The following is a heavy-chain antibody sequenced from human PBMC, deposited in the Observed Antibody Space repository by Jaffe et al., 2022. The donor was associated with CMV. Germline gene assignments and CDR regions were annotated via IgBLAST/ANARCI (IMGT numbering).Heavy chain of an antibody. D-gene: IGHD5-18*01. Sequence: EVQLVQSGAEVKKTGESLRISCEGSGYSFNNYWITWVRQMPGKGLEWMGRINPTDSYINYSPSFQGHVTISADKSIRTAYLHWSSLKASDTAIYYCAREVVDTTHYYYHYYMDVWGKGTTVTVSS. CDR1: GYSFNNYW. J-gene: IGHJ6*03. CDR2: INPTDSYI. V-gene: IGHV5-10-1*03. CDR3: AREVVDTTHYYYHYYMDV.